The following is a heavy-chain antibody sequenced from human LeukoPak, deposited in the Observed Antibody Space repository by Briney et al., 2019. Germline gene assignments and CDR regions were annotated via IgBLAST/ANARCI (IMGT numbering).Heavy chain of an antibody. Sequence: GGSLRLSCAASGFTFSSYAMSWVRQAPGKGLERVSAISGSGGGTYYADSVKGRFTISRDNSKNPLYLQMNSLRAEDTAVYYCAKAEGITMIVVVITPFDYWGQGTLVTVSS. CDR2: ISGSGGGT. D-gene: IGHD3-22*01. CDR3: AKAEGITMIVVVITPFDY. CDR1: GFTFSSYA. J-gene: IGHJ4*02. V-gene: IGHV3-23*01.